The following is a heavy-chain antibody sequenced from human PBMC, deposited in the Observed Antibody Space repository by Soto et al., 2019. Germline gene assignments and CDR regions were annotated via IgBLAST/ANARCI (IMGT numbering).Heavy chain of an antibody. Sequence: HPGGYLRLSCAASGFTFSDYWMHWVRQDPGKGLVWVSHIDSDGSTTNYADSVKGRFTISRDNAKNTLYLQMNSLRAEDTAVYYCAKSRVGSAYNSLDYWGQGTMVTASS. V-gene: IGHV3-74*01. J-gene: IGHJ4*01. CDR3: AKSRVGSAYNSLDY. CDR2: IDSDGSTT. CDR1: GFTFSDYW. D-gene: IGHD2-15*01.